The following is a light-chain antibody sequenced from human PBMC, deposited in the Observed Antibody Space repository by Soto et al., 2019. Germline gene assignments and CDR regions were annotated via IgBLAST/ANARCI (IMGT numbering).Light chain of an antibody. Sequence: DIRLTQSPSILSASEGDRVNITCRDSQGISIFLACYQQKPGKAPKLLIYGASTLQSGVPSRFGGSGSGTEFTLTISSMQPEDFATYYCQQFNNYPWTFGQGTKVEIK. CDR1: QGISIF. V-gene: IGKV1-9*01. CDR2: GAS. J-gene: IGKJ1*01. CDR3: QQFNNYPWT.